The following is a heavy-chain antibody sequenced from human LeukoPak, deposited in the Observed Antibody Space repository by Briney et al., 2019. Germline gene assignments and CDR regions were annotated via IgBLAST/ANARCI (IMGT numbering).Heavy chain of an antibody. CDR1: GGSISSSSYH. CDR2: IYYSGST. D-gene: IGHD1-1*01. CDR3: ARDRTPAESPNEHDY. Sequence: SETLSLTCTVSGGSISSSSYHWGWIRQPPGKGLEWIGSIYYSGSTYYNPSLKSRVTISVDTSKNQFSLKLSSVTAADTAVYYCARDRTPAESPNEHDYWGQGTLVTVSS. J-gene: IGHJ4*02. V-gene: IGHV4-39*07.